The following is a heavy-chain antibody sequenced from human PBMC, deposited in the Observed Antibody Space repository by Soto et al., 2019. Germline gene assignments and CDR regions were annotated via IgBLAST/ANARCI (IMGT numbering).Heavy chain of an antibody. D-gene: IGHD3-9*01. CDR1: GYTFISYY. J-gene: IGHJ4*02. Sequence: ASVKVSCKASGYTFISYYIHWVRQAPGQGLEWMGIINRSGGSTSYAQKFQGRVTMTRDTSTSTVYMELSSLRSEDTAVYYCARGADPYDILTDRRETKYYFDYWGQGTLVTVSS. V-gene: IGHV1-46*01. CDR2: INRSGGST. CDR3: ARGADPYDILTDRRETKYYFDY.